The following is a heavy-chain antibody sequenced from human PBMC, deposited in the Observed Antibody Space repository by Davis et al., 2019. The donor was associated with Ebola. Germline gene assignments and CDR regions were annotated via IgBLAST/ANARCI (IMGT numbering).Heavy chain of an antibody. CDR3: ARDSLPYCSGGSCYSAFDY. CDR2: IGGDGVYT. CDR1: GFTFSNYA. D-gene: IGHD2-15*01. J-gene: IGHJ4*02. V-gene: IGHV3-23*01. Sequence: GESLKISCAASGFTFSNYAMSWVRQAPGKGLEWVSGIGGDGVYTYDIDSVKGRFTISRDNSKNTLYLQMNSLRAEDTAVYYCARDSLPYCSGGSCYSAFDYWGQGTLVTVSS.